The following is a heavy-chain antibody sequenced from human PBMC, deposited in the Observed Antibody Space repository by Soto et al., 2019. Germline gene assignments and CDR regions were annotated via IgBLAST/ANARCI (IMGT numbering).Heavy chain of an antibody. CDR2: IKQDGTEK. V-gene: IGHV3-7*03. CDR1: GFTFSSFW. CDR3: VRDRRYGSGTLSKYYGMDV. D-gene: IGHD3-10*01. Sequence: HPGGSLRLSCEVSGFTFSSFWMSWVRHAPRRGLGWVANIKQDGTEKNYVDSVKGRFTISRANARNSLYLQMDSLRAEDTALYFCVRDRRYGSGTLSKYYGMDVWGQGTTVTVSS. J-gene: IGHJ6*02.